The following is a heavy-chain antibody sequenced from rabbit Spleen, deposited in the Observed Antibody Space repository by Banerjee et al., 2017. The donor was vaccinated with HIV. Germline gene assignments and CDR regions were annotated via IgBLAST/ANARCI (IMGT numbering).Heavy chain of an antibody. CDR3: ARDLIAVIGWNFHL. CDR2: INAVTGKA. V-gene: IGHV1S40*01. CDR1: GFDFTSTYY. J-gene: IGHJ4*01. D-gene: IGHD1-1*01. Sequence: QSLEESGGDLVKPGASLTLTCKASGFDFTSTYYMCWVRQAPGKGLEWIACINAVTGKAVYASWAKGRFIMSRTSSTTVTLQMTSLTAADTATYFCARDLIAVIGWNFHLWGQGTLVTVS.